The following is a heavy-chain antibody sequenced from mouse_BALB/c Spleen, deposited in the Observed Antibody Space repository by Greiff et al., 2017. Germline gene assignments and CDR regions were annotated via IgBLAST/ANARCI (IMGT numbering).Heavy chain of an antibody. CDR1: GFAFSSYD. Sequence: DVHLVESGGGLVKPGGSLKLSCAASGFAFSSYDMSWVRQTPEKRLEWVAYISSGGGSTYYPDTVKGRFTISRDNAKNTLYLQMSSLKSEDTAMYYCARLDYWGQGTTLTVSS. CDR2: ISSGGGST. J-gene: IGHJ2*01. V-gene: IGHV5-12-1*01. CDR3: ARLDY.